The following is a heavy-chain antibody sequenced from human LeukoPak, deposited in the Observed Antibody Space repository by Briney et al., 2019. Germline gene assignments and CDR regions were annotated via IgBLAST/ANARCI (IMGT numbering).Heavy chain of an antibody. J-gene: IGHJ5*02. D-gene: IGHD6-6*01. CDR1: GGSISSYY. Sequence: PSETLSLTCTVSGGSISSYYWSWIRQPAGKGLEWIGRIYTSGSTNYNPSLKSRVTMSVDTSKNQFSLKLSSVTAADTAVYYCARDQDSSSYHWFDPWGQGTLVTVSS. V-gene: IGHV4-4*07. CDR2: IYTSGST. CDR3: ARDQDSSSYHWFDP.